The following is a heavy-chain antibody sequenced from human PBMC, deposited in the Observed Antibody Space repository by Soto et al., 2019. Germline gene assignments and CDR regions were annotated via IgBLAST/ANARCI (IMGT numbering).Heavy chain of an antibody. CDR1: GFIFSNYF. V-gene: IGHV3-21*01. CDR3: AKDNEATAGTSSFDH. CDR2: ISSSGSYI. Sequence: EVQLAESGGGLVKPGGSLRLSCATTGFIFSNYFMSWLRQAPGKGLEWVSSISSSGSYIYYADSMKGRFTISRDNAKNSLVLQMDSLRAEDTAVYYCAKDNEATAGTSSFDHWGQGILVTVSS. J-gene: IGHJ4*02. D-gene: IGHD6-13*01.